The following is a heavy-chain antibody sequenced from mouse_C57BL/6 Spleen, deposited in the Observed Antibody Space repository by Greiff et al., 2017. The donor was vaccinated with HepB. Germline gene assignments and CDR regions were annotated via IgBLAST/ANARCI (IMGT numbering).Heavy chain of an antibody. V-gene: IGHV5-17*01. J-gene: IGHJ4*01. CDR1: GFTFSDYG. CDR3: ARRLRAMDY. CDR2: ISSGSSTI. Sequence: EVQLVESGGGLVKPGGSLKLSCAASGFTFSDYGMHWVRQAPEKGLEWVAYISSGSSTIYYADTVKGRFTISRDNAKNPLCLQRTSLRSEDTAMYYCARRLRAMDYWGQGTSVTVSS.